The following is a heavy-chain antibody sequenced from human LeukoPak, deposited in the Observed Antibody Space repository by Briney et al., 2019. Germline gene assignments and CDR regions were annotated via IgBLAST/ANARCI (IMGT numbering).Heavy chain of an antibody. CDR1: GDSISSGGYY. J-gene: IGHJ4*02. D-gene: IGHD3-9*01. V-gene: IGHV4-34*01. CDR2: INHSGST. Sequence: SETLSLTCAVSGDSISSGGYYWSWIRQPPGKGLEWIGEINHSGSTNYNPSLKSRVTISVDTSKNQFSLKLSSVTAADTAVYYCARAGYDILTGYWNDYWGQGTLVTVSS. CDR3: ARAGYDILTGYWNDY.